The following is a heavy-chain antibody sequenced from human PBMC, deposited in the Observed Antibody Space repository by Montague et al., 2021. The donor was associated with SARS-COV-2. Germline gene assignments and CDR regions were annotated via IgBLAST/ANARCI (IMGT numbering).Heavy chain of an antibody. CDR2: FCYSRST. CDR1: VSWNSGAD. V-gene: IGHV4-61*10. J-gene: IGHJ4*02. Sequence: SETLSLTCSRLVSWNSGADRRSTRLHSSHDSDSYAVFCYSRSTNYNPSLKSRVTISVDTSKNQFSLKLSSVTAADTAVYYCARVKRGYYYGLGVSAHFDYWGQGTLVTVSS. CDR3: ARVKRGYYYGLGVSAHFDY. D-gene: IGHD3-10*01.